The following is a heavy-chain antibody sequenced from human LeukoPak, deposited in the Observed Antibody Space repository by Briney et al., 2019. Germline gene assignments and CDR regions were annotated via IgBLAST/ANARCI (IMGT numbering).Heavy chain of an antibody. CDR3: ARVPIYPYYYYYMDV. Sequence: GASVKVSCKASGYTFTGYYMHWVRQAPGQGLEWMGWINPNSGGTNYAQKFQGRVTMTRDTSISTAYMELRSLRSDDTAVYYCARVPIYPYYYYYMDVWGKGTTVTISS. V-gene: IGHV1-2*02. CDR2: INPNSGGT. D-gene: IGHD5/OR15-5a*01. CDR1: GYTFTGYY. J-gene: IGHJ6*03.